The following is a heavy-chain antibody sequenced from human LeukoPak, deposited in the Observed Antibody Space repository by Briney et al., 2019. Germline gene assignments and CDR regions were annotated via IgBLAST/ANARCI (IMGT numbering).Heavy chain of an antibody. CDR1: GYSFTSYW. Sequence: GETLKISCQGSGYSFTSYWIGRVREPPAPGLECVGIIYPGGSDTRYSPSFQGEVTISADKPISTAYLQWSSLKASDTAMYYCATVAGYGDSYFDYWGQGTLVTVSS. CDR2: IYPGGSDT. V-gene: IGHV5-51*04. CDR3: ATVAGYGDSYFDY. D-gene: IGHD4-17*01. J-gene: IGHJ4*02.